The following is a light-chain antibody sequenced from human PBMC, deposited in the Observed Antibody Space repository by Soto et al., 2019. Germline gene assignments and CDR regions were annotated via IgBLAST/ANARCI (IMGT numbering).Light chain of an antibody. J-gene: IGKJ1*01. CDR3: QQSYNTPRT. V-gene: IGKV1-39*01. CDR1: QSISRS. Sequence: DIQMTQSPSSLSASVGDRVTITCRASQSISRSLNWYHQKPGKAPQLLIYAASSLQSGVPSRFSASGSGTDFTLTISSLQPEDFATYYCQQSYNTPRTFGQGTKVEIK. CDR2: AAS.